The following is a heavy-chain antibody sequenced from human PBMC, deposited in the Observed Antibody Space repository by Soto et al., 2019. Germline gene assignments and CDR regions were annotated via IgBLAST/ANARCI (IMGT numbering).Heavy chain of an antibody. D-gene: IGHD6-13*01. Sequence: GESLKISCAASGFTFSSYWMHWVRQAPGKGLVWVSRINSDGSSTSYADSVKGRFTISRDNAKNTLYLQMNSLRAEDTAVYYCARVHYSSSWYNWGQGTLVTVSS. CDR3: ARVHYSSSWYN. CDR1: GFTFSSYW. V-gene: IGHV3-74*01. CDR2: INSDGSST. J-gene: IGHJ4*02.